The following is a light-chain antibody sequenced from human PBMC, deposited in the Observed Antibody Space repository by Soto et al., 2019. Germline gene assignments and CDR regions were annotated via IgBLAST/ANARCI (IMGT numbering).Light chain of an antibody. J-gene: IGKJ1*01. CDR3: QHYSNWPWT. CDR1: QSLSSD. CDR2: GAY. V-gene: IGKV3-15*01. Sequence: EIVMTPSPATLSVSPVERATLSCRASQSLSSDLAWYQQKPGQTPRLLIYGAYTRATGISARFMGSGSGTEFTLTIRSLQSEDFALYYCQHYSNWPWTFGQGTKVDIK.